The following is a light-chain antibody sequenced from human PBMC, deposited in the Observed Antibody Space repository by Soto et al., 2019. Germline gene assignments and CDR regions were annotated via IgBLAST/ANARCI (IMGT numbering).Light chain of an antibody. CDR2: STH. V-gene: IGLV8-61*01. Sequence: QTVVTQEPSFSVSPGRTVTLTCGLSSGSVSTSYYPSWYQQTPGQAPRTLIYSTHTRSSGVPDRFSGSILGNKAALTITGAQADDESDYYCVLDMGSGIWVFGGGTKVTVL. CDR1: SGSVSTSYY. J-gene: IGLJ3*02. CDR3: VLDMGSGIWV.